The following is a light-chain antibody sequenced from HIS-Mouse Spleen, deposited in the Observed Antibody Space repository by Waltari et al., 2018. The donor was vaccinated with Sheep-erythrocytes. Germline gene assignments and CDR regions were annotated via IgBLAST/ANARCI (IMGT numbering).Light chain of an antibody. Sequence: QSALTQPPSASGSPGQSVTIPCTGTRTDVGGYNYAPWYQQHPGKAPKLMIYEVSKRPSGVPDRFSGSKSGNTASLTVSGLQAEDEADYYCSSYAGSNNWVFGGGTKLTVL. CDR3: SSYAGSNNWV. CDR1: RTDVGGYNY. J-gene: IGLJ3*02. CDR2: EVS. V-gene: IGLV2-8*01.